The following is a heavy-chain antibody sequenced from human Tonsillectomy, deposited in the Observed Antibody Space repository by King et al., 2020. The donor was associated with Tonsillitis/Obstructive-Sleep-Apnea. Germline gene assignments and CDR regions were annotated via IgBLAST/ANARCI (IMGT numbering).Heavy chain of an antibody. D-gene: IGHD3-3*01. Sequence: VQLVESGGGLVQPGGSLRLSCAASGFTFNSYAMTWVRQAPGKGLEWVSGISGSGGNTYYADSVKGRFTISRDNSKNTLYLQLNRLRAEDTARYYCAKKKIPLEWLSPSDHWGQGTLVTVSS. CDR3: AKKKIPLEWLSPSDH. CDR2: ISGSGGNT. V-gene: IGHV3-23*04. CDR1: GFTFNSYA. J-gene: IGHJ5*02.